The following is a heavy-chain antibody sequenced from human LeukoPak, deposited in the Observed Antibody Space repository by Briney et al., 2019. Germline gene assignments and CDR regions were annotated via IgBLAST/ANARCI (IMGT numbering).Heavy chain of an antibody. CDR1: GGTFSSYA. D-gene: IGHD3-16*01. J-gene: IGHJ6*03. V-gene: IGHV1-69*13. Sequence: GASVKVSCKASGGTFSSYAISWVRQAPGQGLEWMGGIIPIFGTANYAQKFQGRVTITADESTSTAYMELSSLRSEDTAVYDCARDGAPKEYYYYYYYMDVWGKGTTVTVSS. CDR3: ARDGAPKEYYYYYYYMDV. CDR2: IIPIFGTA.